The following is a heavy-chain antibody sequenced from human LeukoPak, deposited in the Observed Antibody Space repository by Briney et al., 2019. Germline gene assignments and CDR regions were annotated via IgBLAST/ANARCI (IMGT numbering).Heavy chain of an antibody. CDR3: ARGLGDDDAFDI. V-gene: IGHV4-38-2*01. D-gene: IGHD3-10*01. J-gene: IGHJ3*02. CDR2: IYHSGST. Sequence: SETLSLTCAVSGYSISSGYYWGWLRQPPGKGPEWIGSIYHSGSTYYNPSLKSRVTISVDTSKNQFSLKLSSVTAADTAVYYCARGLGDDDAFDIWGQGTMVTVSS. CDR1: GYSISSGYY.